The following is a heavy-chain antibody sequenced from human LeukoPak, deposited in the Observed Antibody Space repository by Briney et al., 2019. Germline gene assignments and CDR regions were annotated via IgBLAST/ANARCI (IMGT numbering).Heavy chain of an antibody. V-gene: IGHV3-30*02. CDR2: IRYDGSNK. Sequence: GGSLRLSCAASGFTFSSYEMNWVRQAPGKGLEWVAFIRYDGSNKYYADSVKGRFTISRDNSKNTLYLQMNSLRAEDTAVYYCAELGITMIGGVWGKGTTVTISS. J-gene: IGHJ6*04. CDR1: GFTFSSYE. D-gene: IGHD3-10*02. CDR3: AELGITMIGGV.